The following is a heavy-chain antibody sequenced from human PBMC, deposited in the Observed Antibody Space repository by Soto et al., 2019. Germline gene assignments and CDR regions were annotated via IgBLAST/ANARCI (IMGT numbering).Heavy chain of an antibody. J-gene: IGHJ4*02. CDR1: GFTFNRHA. V-gene: IGHV3-23*01. D-gene: IGHD2-8*01. CDR3: AKVSSAWYAGFFDL. Sequence: PGGSLRLSCAGSGFTFNRHAMTWVRQAPGKGLEWVSGLSDSGGSIYYADSVRGRFTISRDNSMNTLYLQMNTLRAEDTAVYYCAKVSSAWYAGFFDLWGQGTLVTVSS. CDR2: LSDSGGSI.